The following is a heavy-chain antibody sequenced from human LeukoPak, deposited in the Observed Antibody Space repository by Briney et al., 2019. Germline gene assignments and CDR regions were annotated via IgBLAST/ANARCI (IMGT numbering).Heavy chain of an antibody. CDR1: GFTFSSYG. CDR2: IWYDGSNK. J-gene: IGHJ4*02. V-gene: IGHV3-33*01. CDR3: ARGSAAAGFDY. D-gene: IGHD6-13*01. Sequence: GGSLRLSCAASGFTFSSYGMHWVRQAPGKGLEWVAVIWYDGSNKYYADSVKGRFTISRDNSKNTLYLQMNSLRAEDTAVYYCARGSAAAGFDYWAREPWSPSPQ.